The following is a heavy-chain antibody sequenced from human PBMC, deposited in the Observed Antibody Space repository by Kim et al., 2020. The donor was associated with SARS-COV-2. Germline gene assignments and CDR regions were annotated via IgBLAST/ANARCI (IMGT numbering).Heavy chain of an antibody. CDR2: IYYTGIT. J-gene: IGHJ4*02. Sequence: SETLSLTCTVSGGSISGYFWTWIRQPPGKGLEWIGYIYYTGITSYNPSLKSRVAMSLDTSKTQFSLNLTSVTAADTALYYCARATSPSCHECLEYWGLGTLVTVSS. V-gene: IGHV4-59*01. CDR3: ARATSPSCHECLEY. D-gene: IGHD2-2*01. CDR1: GGSISGYF.